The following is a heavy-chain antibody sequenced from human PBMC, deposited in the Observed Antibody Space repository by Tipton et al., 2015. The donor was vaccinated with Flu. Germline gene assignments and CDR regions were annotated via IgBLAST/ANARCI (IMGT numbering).Heavy chain of an antibody. J-gene: IGHJ4*02. V-gene: IGHV4-4*01. CDR2: ISPSGST. CDR1: GGSISSKSW. Sequence: TLSLTCEVSGGSISSKSWWSWVRQLPGRGLEWIGEISPSGSTNYNPSLESRLIISLDKSKNQFSLNLNSVTAADTAIYFCARDSNRDEVWVSSSAFDNWGRGTLVTVSS. CDR3: ARDSNRDEVWVSSSAFDN. D-gene: IGHD3-16*01.